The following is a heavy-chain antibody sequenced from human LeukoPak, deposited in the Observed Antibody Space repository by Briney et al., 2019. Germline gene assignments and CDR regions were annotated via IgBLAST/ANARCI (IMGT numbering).Heavy chain of an antibody. CDR3: AKARGPIGGAFDI. CDR1: RFTFDDYI. D-gene: IGHD3-16*01. CDR2: ISWDGETT. J-gene: IGHJ3*02. Sequence: PGGSLRLSCAASRFTFDDYIMHWVRQAPGKGLEWVSLISWDGETTYYADSVKGRFTTSRDNSKNSLYLQMNSLRSEDTALYYCAKARGPIGGAFDIWGQGTMVTVSS. V-gene: IGHV3-43*01.